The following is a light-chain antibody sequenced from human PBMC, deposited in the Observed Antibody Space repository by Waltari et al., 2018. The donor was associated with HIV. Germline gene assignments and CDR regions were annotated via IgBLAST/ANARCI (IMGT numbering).Light chain of an antibody. CDR2: SNN. CDR1: SSNIGSHT. CDR3: AAWDDSLNGQV. V-gene: IGLV1-44*01. Sequence: QSVLTQPPAASGPPGQRVTISSSGSSSNIGSHTQNWYQQLPGPAPNLLIYSNNQRPSGVPDRCSCSTSGTSAALAISGLQSEDEADYYCAAWDDSLNGQVFGGGTKLTVL. J-gene: IGLJ3*02.